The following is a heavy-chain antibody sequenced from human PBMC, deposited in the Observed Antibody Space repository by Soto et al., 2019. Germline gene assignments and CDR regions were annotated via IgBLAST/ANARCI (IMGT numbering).Heavy chain of an antibody. CDR2: ISHNESN. J-gene: IGHJ6*02. Sequence: SETLSLSCAASGFSISSGYYFGFIRPPPRKELEWIASISHNESNYYNASIESRVTITERPSKNPYPLQLSYVSAADTAVYYCARHHLGSEGYSYGYGMDVWGQGTTVTVSS. D-gene: IGHD5-18*01. CDR1: GFSISSGYY. CDR3: ARHHLGSEGYSYGYGMDV. V-gene: IGHV4-38-2*01.